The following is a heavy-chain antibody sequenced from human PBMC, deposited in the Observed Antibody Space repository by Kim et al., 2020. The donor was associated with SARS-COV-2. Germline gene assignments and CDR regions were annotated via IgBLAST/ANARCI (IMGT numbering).Heavy chain of an antibody. Sequence: GGSLRLSCAASGFTFSSYSMNWVRQAPGKGLEWVSSISSSSYIYYADSVKGRFTISSDNTNNSLYLQMNSLRAEDTAVYYCARAGIVGATTSWFDRWGQG. CDR1: GFTFSSYS. CDR2: ISSSSYI. CDR3: ARAGIVGATTSWFDR. D-gene: IGHD1-26*01. V-gene: IGHV3-21*01. J-gene: IGHJ5*02.